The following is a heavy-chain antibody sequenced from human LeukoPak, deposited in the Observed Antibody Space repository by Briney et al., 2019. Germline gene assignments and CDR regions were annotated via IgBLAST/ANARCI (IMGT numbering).Heavy chain of an antibody. CDR1: GYTFTSYD. J-gene: IGHJ4*02. V-gene: IGHV1-2*02. D-gene: IGHD6-13*01. Sequence: ASVKVSCKASGYTFTSYDINWVRQATGQGLEWMGWINHNSGGTNYAQKFQGRVTMTRDTSISTAYMELSRLRSDDTAVYYCASIAAAFDYWGQGTLVTVSS. CDR2: INHNSGGT. CDR3: ASIAAAFDY.